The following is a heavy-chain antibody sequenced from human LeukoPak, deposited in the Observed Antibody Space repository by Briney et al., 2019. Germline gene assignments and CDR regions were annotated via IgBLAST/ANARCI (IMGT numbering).Heavy chain of an antibody. D-gene: IGHD3-22*01. Sequence: PSETLSLTCTVSGGSISSYYWSWIRHPPGKGLEWIGYIYYSGSTNYNPSLKSRVTISVDTSKNQFSLKLSSVTAADTAVYYCARERDYYDSSGEDAFDIWGQGTMVTVSS. CDR3: ARERDYYDSSGEDAFDI. V-gene: IGHV4-59*01. CDR1: GGSISSYY. J-gene: IGHJ3*02. CDR2: IYYSGST.